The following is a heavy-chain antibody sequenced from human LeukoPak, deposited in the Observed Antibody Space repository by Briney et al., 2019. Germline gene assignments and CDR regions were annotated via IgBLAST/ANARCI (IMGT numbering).Heavy chain of an antibody. Sequence: GGSLRLSCAASGFTFSTYAMSWLRECQGRGLEWVSIISGSGGTTFYADSVKGRFTISRDNSKNMLFLQMNSLKVEDTAIYYCAKGSVSSLLQPNFDYWGQGTLVTVSS. J-gene: IGHJ4*02. CDR1: GFTFSTYA. V-gene: IGHV3-23*01. CDR2: ISGSGGTT. CDR3: AKGSVSSLLQPNFDY. D-gene: IGHD3-10*01.